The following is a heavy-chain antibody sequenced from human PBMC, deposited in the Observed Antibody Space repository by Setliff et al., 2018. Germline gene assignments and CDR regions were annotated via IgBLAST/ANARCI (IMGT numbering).Heavy chain of an antibody. CDR1: GYTFTSYD. V-gene: IGHV1-8*02. Sequence: GASVKVSCKASGYTFTSYDINWVRQATGQGLEWMGWMNPNSGNTGYAQKFQGRVTMTRNTSISTAYMELSSLRSEDTAVYYCARDGSWGYYDSSGSGFDYWGQGTLVTVSS. J-gene: IGHJ4*02. CDR3: ARDGSWGYYDSSGSGFDY. D-gene: IGHD3-22*01. CDR2: MNPNSGNT.